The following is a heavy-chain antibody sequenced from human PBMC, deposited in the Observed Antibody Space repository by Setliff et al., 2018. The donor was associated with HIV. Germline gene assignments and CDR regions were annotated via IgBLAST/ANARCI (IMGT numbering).Heavy chain of an antibody. V-gene: IGHV4-4*02. CDR1: GGSISSSNW. CDR3: ARDRPYSGYHD. J-gene: IGHJ4*02. D-gene: IGHD5-12*01. Sequence: SETLSLTCAVSGGSISSSNWWSWVRQPPGKGLEWIGEIYHSGSTNYNPYLKSRVTISVDKSKNQFSLKLSVVTASDPAVYYCARDRPYSGYHDWGQGTLVTVSS. CDR2: IYHSGST.